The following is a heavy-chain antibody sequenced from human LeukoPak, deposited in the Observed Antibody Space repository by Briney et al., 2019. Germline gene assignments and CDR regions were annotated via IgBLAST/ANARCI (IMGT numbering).Heavy chain of an antibody. CDR2: INHSGST. CDR3: ARGGGPLNAFDI. J-gene: IGHJ3*02. V-gene: IGHV4-34*01. Sequence: SETLSLTCAVYGGSFSGYYWSWIRQPPGKGLEWIGEINHSGSTNYNPSLKSRVTISVDTSKNQFSLKLSSVTAADTAVYYCARGGGPLNAFDIWGQGTMVTVSS. CDR1: GGSFSGYY. D-gene: IGHD3-16*01.